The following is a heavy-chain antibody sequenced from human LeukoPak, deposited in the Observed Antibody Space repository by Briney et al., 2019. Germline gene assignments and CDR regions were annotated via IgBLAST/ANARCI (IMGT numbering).Heavy chain of an antibody. J-gene: IGHJ4*02. Sequence: GRSLRLSCAASGFTFSSYVMHWVRQAPGKGLEWVAIISYDGSNEYYADSVKGRFTISRDNSKNTLYLQMNSLRAEDTAVYYCAKGSIAAAGCVDYWGQGTLVTVSS. V-gene: IGHV3-30*04. CDR1: GFTFSSYV. CDR3: AKGSIAAAGCVDY. CDR2: ISYDGSNE. D-gene: IGHD6-13*01.